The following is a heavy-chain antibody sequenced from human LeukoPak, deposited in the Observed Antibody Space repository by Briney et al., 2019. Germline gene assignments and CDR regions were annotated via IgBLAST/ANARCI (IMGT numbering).Heavy chain of an antibody. D-gene: IGHD6-13*01. Sequence: SQTLSLTCTVSGGSISSGDYYWSWIRQPPGKGLEWIGYIYYSGSTYYNPSLKSRVTISVDTSKNQFSLKLSSVTAADTAVYYCARERKTIAAAAFDYWGQGTLVTVSS. V-gene: IGHV4-30-4*01. J-gene: IGHJ4*02. CDR1: GGSISSGDYY. CDR2: IYYSGST. CDR3: ARERKTIAAAAFDY.